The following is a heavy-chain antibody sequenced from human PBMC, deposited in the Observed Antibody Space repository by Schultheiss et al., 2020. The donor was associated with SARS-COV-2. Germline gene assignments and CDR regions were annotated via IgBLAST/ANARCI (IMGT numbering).Heavy chain of an antibody. Sequence: GGSLRLSCAASGFTFSSYGMHWVRQAPGKGLEWVAVISYDGSNKYYADSVKGRFTISRDNSKNTLYLQMNSLRAEDTAVYYCTTVWGVVIGTIDYWGQGTLVTVSS. V-gene: IGHV3-30*03. CDR3: TTVWGVVIGTIDY. D-gene: IGHD3-22*01. CDR2: ISYDGSNK. CDR1: GFTFSSYG. J-gene: IGHJ4*02.